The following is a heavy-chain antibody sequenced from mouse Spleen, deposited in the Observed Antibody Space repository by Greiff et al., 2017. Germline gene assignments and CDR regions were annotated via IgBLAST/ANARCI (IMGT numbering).Heavy chain of an antibody. CDR2: IYPRSGNT. J-gene: IGHJ3*01. Sequence: QVQLKESGAELARPGASVKLSCKASGYTFTSYGISWVKQRTGQGLEWIGEIYPRSGNTYYNEKFKGKATLTADKSSSTAYMELRSLTSEDSAVYFCARGELGLSWFAYWGQGTLVTVSA. D-gene: IGHD3-1*01. V-gene: IGHV1-81*01. CDR1: GYTFTSYG. CDR3: ARGELGLSWFAY.